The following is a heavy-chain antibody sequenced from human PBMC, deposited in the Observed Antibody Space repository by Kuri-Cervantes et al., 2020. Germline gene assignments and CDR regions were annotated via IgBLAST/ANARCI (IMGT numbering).Heavy chain of an antibody. V-gene: IGHV1-8*02. CDR3: AREEGWQWLVGGGGGMDV. CDR2: MNPNSGNT. D-gene: IGHD6-19*01. Sequence: ASVKVSCKASGGTFSSYTISWVRQATGQGLEWMGWMNPNSGNTGYAQKFQGRVTMTRNTSISTAYMELSSLRSEDTAVYYCAREEGWQWLVGGGGGMDVWGQGTTVTVSS. J-gene: IGHJ6*02. CDR1: GGTFSSYT.